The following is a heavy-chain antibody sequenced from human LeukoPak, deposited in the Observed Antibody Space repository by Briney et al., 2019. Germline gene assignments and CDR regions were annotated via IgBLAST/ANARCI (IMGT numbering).Heavy chain of an antibody. Sequence: SETLSLTCTVSGGSISSSSYYWGRIRQPPGKGLEWIGSMYSSGGTYYNPSLKSRVIIFEDTSKNQFSLKLSSVTAADTAVYYCARLSPSGSCYPWGQGTLVTVSS. J-gene: IGHJ5*02. V-gene: IGHV4-39*07. CDR2: MYSSGGT. D-gene: IGHD2-15*01. CDR3: ARLSPSGSCYP. CDR1: GGSISSSSYY.